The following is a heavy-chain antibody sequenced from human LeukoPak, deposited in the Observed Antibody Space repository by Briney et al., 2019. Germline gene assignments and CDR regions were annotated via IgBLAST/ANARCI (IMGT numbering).Heavy chain of an antibody. D-gene: IGHD2/OR15-2a*01. CDR1: GFTFSSYA. V-gene: IGHV3-30-3*01. Sequence: PGRSQRLSCAASGFTFSSYAMHWVRQAPGKGLEWVAVISYDGSNKYYADSVKGRFTISRDNSKNTLYLQMNSLRAEDTAVYYCAREATTLFFDYWGQGTLVTVSS. CDR3: AREATTLFFDY. J-gene: IGHJ4*02. CDR2: ISYDGSNK.